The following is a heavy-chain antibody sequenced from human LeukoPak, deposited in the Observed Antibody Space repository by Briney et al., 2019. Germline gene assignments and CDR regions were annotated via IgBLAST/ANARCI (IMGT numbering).Heavy chain of an antibody. Sequence: GASVTVSCKTSGYSFSDYYTHWVRQAPGQGLEWMGWINPNSGGTSSAQKFQGRVTMTRDTSITTVYMEVNWLTSDDTAIYYCARADRLDGGPYLIGPWGQGTLVTVSS. V-gene: IGHV1-2*02. CDR3: ARADRLDGGPYLIGP. J-gene: IGHJ5*02. D-gene: IGHD2-21*01. CDR1: GYSFSDYY. CDR2: INPNSGGT.